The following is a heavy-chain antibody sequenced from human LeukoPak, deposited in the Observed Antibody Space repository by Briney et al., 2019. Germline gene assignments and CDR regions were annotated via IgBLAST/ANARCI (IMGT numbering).Heavy chain of an antibody. J-gene: IGHJ4*02. CDR1: GGSISSSSYY. D-gene: IGHD2-2*01. V-gene: IGHV4-39*07. CDR3: ARVCEYQLLDY. CDR2: IYYSGST. Sequence: SETLSLTCTVSGGSISSSSYYWGWIRQPPGKGLEWIGSIYYSGSTYYNPSLKSRVTISVDTSKNQFSLKLSSVTAADTAVYYCARVCEYQLLDYWGQGTLVTVSS.